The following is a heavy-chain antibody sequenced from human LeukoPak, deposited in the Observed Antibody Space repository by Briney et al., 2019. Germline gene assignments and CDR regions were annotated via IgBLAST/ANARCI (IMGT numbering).Heavy chain of an antibody. V-gene: IGHV3-23*01. CDR2: ISGSGGST. D-gene: IGHD2-15*01. CDR3: AKQVGYCSGGSCYSLDY. CDR1: GFTFSSYG. Sequence: GGSLRLSCAASGFTFSSYGMSWVRQAPGKGLEWVSAISGSGGSTYYADSVKGRFTISRDNSKNTLYLQMNSLRAEDTAVYYCAKQVGYCSGGSCYSLDYWGQGTLVTVSS. J-gene: IGHJ4*02.